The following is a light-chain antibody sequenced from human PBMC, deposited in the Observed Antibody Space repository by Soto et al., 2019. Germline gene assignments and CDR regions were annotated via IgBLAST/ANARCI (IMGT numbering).Light chain of an antibody. CDR1: QSVSSY. Sequence: EIVLTQSPGTLSLSPGERATLSCRASQSVSSYLAWYQQKPGQAPRLLIYGASTRATGIPARFSGSGSGTEFTLTISSLQSEDFAVYYCQQYNNWPPKITFGQGTRLENK. J-gene: IGKJ5*01. CDR2: GAS. V-gene: IGKV3-15*01. CDR3: QQYNNWPPKIT.